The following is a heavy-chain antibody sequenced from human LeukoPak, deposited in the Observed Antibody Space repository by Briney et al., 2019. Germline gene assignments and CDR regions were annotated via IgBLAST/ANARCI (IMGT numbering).Heavy chain of an antibody. D-gene: IGHD2-2*01. CDR3: ARVAAYAPFDY. CDR1: GGSISSSSYY. J-gene: IGHJ4*02. CDR2: MNHSGSA. Sequence: SETLSLTCIVSGGSISSSSYYWGWIRQPPGKGLEWIGEMNHSGSANYNPSLKSRVTISVDTSKNQCSLRLSSVTAADTAVYYCARVAAYAPFDYWGQGTLVTVSS. V-gene: IGHV4-39*07.